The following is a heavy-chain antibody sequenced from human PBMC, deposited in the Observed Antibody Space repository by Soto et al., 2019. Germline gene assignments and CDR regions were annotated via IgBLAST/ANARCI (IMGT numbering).Heavy chain of an antibody. CDR2: MNPNGGNT. CDR3: ARTKIVVVPDAMVDAFDR. D-gene: IGHD2-2*01. Sequence: ASVRVSCKASGYTFTSYDMNWVGQATVRGLEWMGWMNPNGGNTGYAQRSQGRVTMTRNTPISTACMELSSLRSEDTALYYCARTKIVVVPDAMVDAFDRGGQGSLVT. CDR1: GYTFTSYD. J-gene: IGHJ3*01. V-gene: IGHV1-8*01.